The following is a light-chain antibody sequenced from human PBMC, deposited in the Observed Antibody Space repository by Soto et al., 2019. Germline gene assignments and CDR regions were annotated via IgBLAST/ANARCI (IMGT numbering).Light chain of an antibody. V-gene: IGLV2-8*01. Sequence: QSALTQPPSASGSPGQSVTISCTGTSSDVGAYNFVSWYQQHPGQAPKLMIYEVSKRPSGVPDRFSGSKSGNTASLTVSGLQAEDEGDYYCSSYAGSNNFEVFGTGTKLT. CDR2: EVS. CDR3: SSYAGSNNFEV. J-gene: IGLJ1*01. CDR1: SSDVGAYNF.